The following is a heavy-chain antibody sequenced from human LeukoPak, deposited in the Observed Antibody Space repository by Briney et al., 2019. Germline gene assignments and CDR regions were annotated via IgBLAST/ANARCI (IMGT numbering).Heavy chain of an antibody. D-gene: IGHD2-2*02. J-gene: IGHJ6*02. CDR1: GFTFTSSA. V-gene: IGHV1-58*02. CDR2: IVVGSGNT. CDR3: AAVPRGYCSSTSCHNENYYGMDV. Sequence: SVKVSCKASGFTFTSSAMQWVRQARGQRLEWIGWIVVGSGNTNYAQKFQERVTITRDMSTSTAYMELSSLRSEDTAVYYCAAVPRGYCSSTSCHNENYYGMDVWGQGTTVTVSS.